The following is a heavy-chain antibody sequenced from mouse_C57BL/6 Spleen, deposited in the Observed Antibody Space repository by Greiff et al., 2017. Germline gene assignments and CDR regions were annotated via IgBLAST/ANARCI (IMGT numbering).Heavy chain of an antibody. D-gene: IGHD2-2*01. CDR3: ARSDGYDKGYYFDY. CDR2: IYPGDGDT. J-gene: IGHJ2*01. Sequence: QVQLQQSGPELVKPGASVKISCKASGYAFSSSWMNWVKQRPGKGLEWIGRIYPGDGDTNYNGKFKGKATLTADKSASAADMQLSSLTSEDSAVYVGARSDGYDKGYYFDYWGQGTTLTVSS. CDR1: GYAFSSSW. V-gene: IGHV1-82*01.